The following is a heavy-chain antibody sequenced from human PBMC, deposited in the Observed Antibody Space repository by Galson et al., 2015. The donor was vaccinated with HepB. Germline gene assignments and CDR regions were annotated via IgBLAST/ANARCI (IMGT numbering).Heavy chain of an antibody. V-gene: IGHV6-1*01. Sequence: CAISGDSVSSNIAAWNWIRQSPSRGPEWLGRTYYRSKWYIDYAVSVKSRIVINPDTSKNQFSLQLNSVTPEDTAVYYCATATGGMGYGMVVWGQGTTVTVSS. J-gene: IGHJ6*02. CDR3: ATATGGMGYGMVV. D-gene: IGHD6-13*01. CDR1: GDSVSSNIAA. CDR2: TYYRSKWYI.